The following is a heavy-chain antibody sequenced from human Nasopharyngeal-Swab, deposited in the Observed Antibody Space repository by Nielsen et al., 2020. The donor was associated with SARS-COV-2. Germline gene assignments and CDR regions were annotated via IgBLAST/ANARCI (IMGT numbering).Heavy chain of an antibody. J-gene: IGHJ4*02. CDR2: IYYSGST. CDR1: GGSFSGYY. CDR3: ARVEEYPSSSFSYYFDY. D-gene: IGHD6-6*01. V-gene: IGHV4-59*01. Sequence: SETLSLTCAVYGGSFSGYYWRWIRQPPGKGLEWIGYIYYSGSTNYNPSLKSRVTISVDTSKNQFSLKLSSVTAADTAVYYCARVEEYPSSSFSYYFDYWGQGTLVTVSS.